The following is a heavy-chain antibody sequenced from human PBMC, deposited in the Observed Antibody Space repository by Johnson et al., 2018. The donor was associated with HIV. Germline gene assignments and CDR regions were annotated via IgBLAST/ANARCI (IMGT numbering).Heavy chain of an antibody. V-gene: IGHV3-30*03. Sequence: QMQLVESGGGVVQPGRSLRLSCVASGFTFSTYGMHWVRQAPGKGLEWVAVISYDGSNKYYADSMKGRFTISRDNSKKTLYLQMNSLRPEDTAVYYCTGGWYNLSAFDICGQGTMVTVSS. CDR1: GFTFSTYG. D-gene: IGHD6-19*01. J-gene: IGHJ3*02. CDR2: ISYDGSNK. CDR3: TGGWYNLSAFDI.